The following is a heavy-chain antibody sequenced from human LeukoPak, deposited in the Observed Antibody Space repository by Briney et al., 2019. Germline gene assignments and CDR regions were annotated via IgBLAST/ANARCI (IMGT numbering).Heavy chain of an antibody. CDR1: GFTFSSNS. V-gene: IGHV3-48*04. J-gene: IGHJ6*04. CDR3: AELGITMIGGV. Sequence: PGGSLRLSCAASGFTFSSNSMNWVRQAPGKGLEWVSYISTSSITIKYADAVKGRFTISRDNAKNSLYLQMNSLRAEDTAVYYCAELGITMIGGVWGKGTTVTISS. D-gene: IGHD3-10*02. CDR2: ISTSSITI.